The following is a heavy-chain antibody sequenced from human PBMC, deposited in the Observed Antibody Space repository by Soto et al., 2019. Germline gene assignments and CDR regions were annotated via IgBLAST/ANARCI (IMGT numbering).Heavy chain of an antibody. D-gene: IGHD3-16*01. Sequence: QVQLQESGPGLVKPSETLSLTCTVSGGSISSYYWSWIRQPPGKGLEWIGYIYYSGSTNYNPSLKSRVTISVDTSKTHFSLNLSPVPAADTAVYYCARAWGRVFDYWGQGTLVTVSS. CDR3: ARAWGRVFDY. CDR2: IYYSGST. J-gene: IGHJ4*02. CDR1: GGSISSYY. V-gene: IGHV4-59*01.